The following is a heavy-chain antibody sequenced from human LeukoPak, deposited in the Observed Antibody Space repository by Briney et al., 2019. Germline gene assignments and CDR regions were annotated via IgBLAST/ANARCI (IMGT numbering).Heavy chain of an antibody. CDR3: ASARKAVFDY. D-gene: IGHD2-15*01. V-gene: IGHV1-69*05. Sequence: SVKVSCKASGGSFSSYAISWVREAPGQGLEWMGRIIPIFGTANYAQKFQDRVTITTDESTSTAYMELSSLRSEDTAVYYCASARKAVFDYWGQGTLVTVSS. J-gene: IGHJ4*02. CDR1: GGSFSSYA. CDR2: IIPIFGTA.